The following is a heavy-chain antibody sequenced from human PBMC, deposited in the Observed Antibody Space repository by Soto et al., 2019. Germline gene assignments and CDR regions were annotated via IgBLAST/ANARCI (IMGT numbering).Heavy chain of an antibody. CDR2: ISGSGGST. V-gene: IGHV3-23*01. J-gene: IGHJ4*02. CDR3: ATTVQEDQWLRPIRGYFDY. Sequence: GGSLRLSSAASGFTFSGYAMSWVRQSPGKGLEWVSAISGSGGSTYYADSVKGRFTISRDNSKNTLYLQMTSLRAEDTAVYYCATTVQEDQWLRPIRGYFDYRGQGTLVTVSS. CDR1: GFTFSGYA. D-gene: IGHD5-12*01.